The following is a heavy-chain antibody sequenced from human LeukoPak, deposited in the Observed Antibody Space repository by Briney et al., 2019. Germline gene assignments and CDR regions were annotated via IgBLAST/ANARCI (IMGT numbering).Heavy chain of an antibody. D-gene: IGHD3-22*01. V-gene: IGHV4-4*07. J-gene: IGHJ4*02. CDR3: ARDRTYYYDSSGYPATSPGAY. CDR2: IYTSGST. CDR1: GGSISSYY. Sequence: SETLFLTCSVSGGSISSYYWSWIRQPAGKGLEWIGRIYTSGSTNYNPSLKSRVTMSVDTSKNQFSLKLSSVTAADTAVYYCARDRTYYYDSSGYPATSPGAYWGQGTLVT.